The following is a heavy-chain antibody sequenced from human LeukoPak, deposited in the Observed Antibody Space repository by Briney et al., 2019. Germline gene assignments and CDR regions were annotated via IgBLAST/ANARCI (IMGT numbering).Heavy chain of an antibody. Sequence: SETLSLTCTVSGGSISSYYWSWIRQPPGKGLEWIGYIYYSGSTNYNPSLKSRVTISVDTSKNQFSLKLSSVTAADTAVYYCARDQSVAAAGTDAFDIWGQGTMVTVSS. V-gene: IGHV4-59*12. J-gene: IGHJ3*02. CDR1: GGSISSYY. CDR2: IYYSGST. D-gene: IGHD6-13*01. CDR3: ARDQSVAAAGTDAFDI.